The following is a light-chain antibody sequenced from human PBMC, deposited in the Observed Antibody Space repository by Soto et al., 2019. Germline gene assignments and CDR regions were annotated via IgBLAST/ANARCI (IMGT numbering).Light chain of an antibody. Sequence: QSVLTQPASVSGSPGQSITISCTGTSSDVGGYNYVSWYQQHPGKAPKLMIYDVSNRPSRVSNRLSGSRSGNTASVTISGLQAEDEADYYCSSYTSTPVVFGGGTELTVL. J-gene: IGLJ2*01. CDR2: DVS. CDR3: SSYTSTPVV. CDR1: SSDVGGYNY. V-gene: IGLV2-14*01.